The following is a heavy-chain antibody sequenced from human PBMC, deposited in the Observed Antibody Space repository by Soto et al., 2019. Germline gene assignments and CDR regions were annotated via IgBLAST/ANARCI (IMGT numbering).Heavy chain of an antibody. CDR1: GGTFNSYT. Sequence: ASVKVSCKASGGTFNSYTINWVRQAPGQGLEWMGWINPNSGGTNYAQKFQGRVTMTRDTSISTAYMELSRLRSDDTAVYYCARGPYGSGTHYYYYGMDVWGQGTTVTVSS. V-gene: IGHV1-2*02. CDR2: INPNSGGT. J-gene: IGHJ6*02. D-gene: IGHD3-10*01. CDR3: ARGPYGSGTHYYYYGMDV.